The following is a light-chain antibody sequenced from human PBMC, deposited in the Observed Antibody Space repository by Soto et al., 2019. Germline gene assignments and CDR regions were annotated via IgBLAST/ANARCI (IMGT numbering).Light chain of an antibody. V-gene: IGKV3-20*01. CDR3: QQYGSGT. J-gene: IGKJ4*01. CDR2: GAS. Sequence: EIVLTQSPGTLSLSPGERATLSCRASQSVSSSYLAWYQQKPGQAPRLLIYGASSRATGIPDRFSGSGSGTDFTLTISRLEPEDFAVYYCQQYGSGTFGGGTKVDIK. CDR1: QSVSSSY.